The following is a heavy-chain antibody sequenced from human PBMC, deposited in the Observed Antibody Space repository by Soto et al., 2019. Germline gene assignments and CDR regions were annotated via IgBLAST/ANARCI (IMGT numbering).Heavy chain of an antibody. J-gene: IGHJ6*02. Sequence: HWGSLRLSCAASGFTFSSYAMSWVRQAPGKGLEWVSAISGSGGSTYYADSVKGRFTISRDNSKNTLYLQMNSLRAEDTAVYYCAKEFIAAAGSYYYYGMDVWGQGTTVTVSS. CDR2: ISGSGGST. V-gene: IGHV3-23*01. CDR1: GFTFSSYA. D-gene: IGHD6-13*01. CDR3: AKEFIAAAGSYYYYGMDV.